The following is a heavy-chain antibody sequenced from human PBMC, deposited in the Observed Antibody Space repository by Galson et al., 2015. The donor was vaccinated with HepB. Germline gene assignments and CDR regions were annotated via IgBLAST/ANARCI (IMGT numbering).Heavy chain of an antibody. V-gene: IGHV1-69*06. Sequence: SVKVSCKASGGTFTNSAINWLRQAPGQGLEWIGVIIPLFDTPNYAQTFRGRVAITADKPTNTTYMELNSLKSEDAAVYYCATAAVEQLVRRGWFDPWGQGTLVTVSS. CDR2: IIPLFDTP. D-gene: IGHD6-6*01. J-gene: IGHJ5*02. CDR1: GGTFTNSA. CDR3: ATAAVEQLVRRGWFDP.